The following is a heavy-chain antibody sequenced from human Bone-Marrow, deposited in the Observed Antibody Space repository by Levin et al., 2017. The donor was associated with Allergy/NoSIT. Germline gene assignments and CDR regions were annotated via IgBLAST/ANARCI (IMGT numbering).Heavy chain of an antibody. V-gene: IGHV3-33*01. CDR1: AFTFSAYG. J-gene: IGHJ4*02. CDR3: TRDRGEWGQFYSDC. Sequence: GGSLRLSCAASAFTFSAYGMHWVRQAPGRGLEWVAVIWYDGSDRYYADSVKGRFTISRDNSKNTLSLQMNSLRAEDTAIYYCTRDRGEWGQFYSDCWGQGTLVTVSS. CDR2: IWYDGSDR. D-gene: IGHD1-26*01.